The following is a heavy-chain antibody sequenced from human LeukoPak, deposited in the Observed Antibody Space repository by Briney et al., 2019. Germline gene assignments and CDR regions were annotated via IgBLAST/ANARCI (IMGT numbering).Heavy chain of an antibody. D-gene: IGHD6-19*01. Sequence: SETLSLTCSVSGGSMSSYYFNWIRQPPGKGLEWIGSIHHNGITNYNPSLTNRVTISLDTSMDQFSLKLTSLAAADTAVYYCARSHSSGWYLGWFDPWGQGTLVTVSP. J-gene: IGHJ5*01. CDR3: ARSHSSGWYLGWFDP. CDR1: GGSMSSYY. V-gene: IGHV4-59*13. CDR2: IHHNGIT.